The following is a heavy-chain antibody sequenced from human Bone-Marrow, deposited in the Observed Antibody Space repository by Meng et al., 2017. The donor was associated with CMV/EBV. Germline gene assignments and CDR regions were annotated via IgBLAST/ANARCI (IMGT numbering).Heavy chain of an antibody. CDR2: ISYDGSNK. CDR3: ARDAASMVRGVMGY. Sequence: GESLKISCGASGFTFSSYAMHWVRQAPGKGLEWVAVISYDGSNKYYADSVKGRFTISRDNSKNTLYLQMNSLRAEDTAVYYCARDAASMVRGVMGYWGQGTLVTVSS. V-gene: IGHV3-30*04. CDR1: GFTFSSYA. D-gene: IGHD3-10*01. J-gene: IGHJ4*02.